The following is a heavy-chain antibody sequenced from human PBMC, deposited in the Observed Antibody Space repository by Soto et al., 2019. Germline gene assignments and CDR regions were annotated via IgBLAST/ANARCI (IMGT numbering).Heavy chain of an antibody. Sequence: QVQLVQSGAEVKKPGSSVKVSCKVSGGTFSSHSINWVRQAPGQGPEWMGGIIPIFGTENYAQKFQGRVTITADESTSTAYMELSRLTSQDTALYYCSTSVYCSTTRCYYYYGLEVWGQGTTVIVS. J-gene: IGHJ6*02. CDR1: GGTFSSHS. CDR2: IIPIFGTE. D-gene: IGHD2-2*01. V-gene: IGHV1-69*01. CDR3: STSVYCSTTRCYYYYGLEV.